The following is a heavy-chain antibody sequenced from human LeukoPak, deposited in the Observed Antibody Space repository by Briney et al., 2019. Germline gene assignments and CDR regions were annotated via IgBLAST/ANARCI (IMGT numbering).Heavy chain of an antibody. CDR2: ISAYNGNT. D-gene: IGHD1-26*01. V-gene: IGHV1-18*01. CDR3: ARDSWELLNHNWFDP. CDR1: GYTFTSYG. J-gene: IGHJ5*02. Sequence: ASVKVSCKASGYTFTSYGISWVRQAPGQGLEWMGWISAYNGNTNYAQKLQGRVTMTTDTSTSTAYMELRSLRSDDTAVYYCARDSWELLNHNWFDPWGQGTLVTDSS.